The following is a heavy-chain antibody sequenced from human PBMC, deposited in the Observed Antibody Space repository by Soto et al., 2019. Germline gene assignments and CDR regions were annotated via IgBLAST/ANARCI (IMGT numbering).Heavy chain of an antibody. CDR1: GGSISSSSYY. CDR2: IYYSGST. D-gene: IGHD6-19*01. CDR3: ARHSRSKIAVAVDY. J-gene: IGHJ4*02. V-gene: IGHV4-39*01. Sequence: SQTLSLTCTVSGGSISSSSYYWGWIRQPPGKGLEWIGSIYYSGSTYYNPSLKSRVTISVDTSKNQFSLKLSSVTAADTAVYYCARHSRSKIAVAVDYWGQGTLVTVSS.